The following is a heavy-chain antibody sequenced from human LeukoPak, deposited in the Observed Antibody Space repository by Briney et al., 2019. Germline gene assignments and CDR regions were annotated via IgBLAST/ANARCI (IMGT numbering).Heavy chain of an antibody. D-gene: IGHD7-27*01. CDR1: EFTFNDYG. J-gene: IGHJ4*02. CDR3: ASKVALGY. V-gene: IGHV3-43*02. Sequence: GGSLGLSWAASEFTFNDYGMHGVRQAPGKGLEWVSLISGDGGSTYYADSVKGRFTISRDNSKNSLYLQMNSLRTEDTALYYCASKVALGYWGQGTLVTVSS. CDR2: ISGDGGST.